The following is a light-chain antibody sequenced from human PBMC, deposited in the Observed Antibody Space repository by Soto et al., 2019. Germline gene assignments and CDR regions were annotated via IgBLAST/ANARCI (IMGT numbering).Light chain of an antibody. CDR1: SGSIASSY. J-gene: IGLJ2*01. CDR2: EDN. Sequence: NFMLTQPHSVSESPGKTVIISCTRRSGSIASSYVQWYQQRPGSAPTTVIYEDNERPSCVPDRFSGSIDSSSNSASLTISRLRTEDEADYYCQTYDTNNVLFGGGTKLTVL. V-gene: IGLV6-57*04. CDR3: QTYDTNNVL.